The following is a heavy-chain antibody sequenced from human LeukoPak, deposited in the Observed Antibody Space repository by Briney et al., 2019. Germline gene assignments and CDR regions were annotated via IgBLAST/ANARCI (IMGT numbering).Heavy chain of an antibody. CDR3: AGAYDSAVFDY. D-gene: IGHD3-22*01. CDR2: IYYSGTT. Sequence: SETLSLTCTVSGGSISSSSYYWGWIRQPPGKGLEWIGFIYYSGTTHYNPSLKSRVTISADTSKSQFSLKLSSVTAADTAVYYCAGAYDSAVFDYWGQGTLVTVSS. J-gene: IGHJ4*02. CDR1: GGSISSSSYY. V-gene: IGHV4-30-4*08.